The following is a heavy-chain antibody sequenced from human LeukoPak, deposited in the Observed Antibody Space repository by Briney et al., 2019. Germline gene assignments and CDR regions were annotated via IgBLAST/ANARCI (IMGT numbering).Heavy chain of an antibody. CDR3: ARDSNYYGSGGFEY. CDR1: GFTFSSYS. CDR2: ISWNSGSV. Sequence: GGSLRLSCAASGFTFSSYSMNWVRQAPGKGLEWVSGISWNSGSVGYADSVKGRFTISRDNAKNSLYLQMNSLRAEDTAVYYCARDSNYYGSGGFEYWGQGTLVTVSS. D-gene: IGHD3-10*01. J-gene: IGHJ4*02. V-gene: IGHV3-48*04.